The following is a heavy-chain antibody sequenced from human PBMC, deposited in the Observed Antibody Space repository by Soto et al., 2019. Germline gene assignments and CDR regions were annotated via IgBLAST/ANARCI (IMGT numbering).Heavy chain of an antibody. Sequence: PGGSLRLSCAASGFTFSSYAMSWVRQAPGKGLEWVSAISGSGGSTYYADSVKGRFTISRDDSKNTLYLQMNSLRAEDTAVYYCATDSRIAAAGRADYWGQGTLVTVSS. CDR1: GFTFSSYA. CDR2: ISGSGGST. J-gene: IGHJ4*02. D-gene: IGHD6-13*01. V-gene: IGHV3-23*01. CDR3: ATDSRIAAAGRADY.